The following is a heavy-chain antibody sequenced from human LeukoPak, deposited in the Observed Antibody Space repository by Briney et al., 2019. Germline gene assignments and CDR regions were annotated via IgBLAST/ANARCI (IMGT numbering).Heavy chain of an antibody. D-gene: IGHD1-26*01. CDR3: ARDSPVWIVGATSFDY. CDR2: IGTAGDT. V-gene: IGHV3-13*01. CDR1: XD. J-gene: IGHJ4*02. Sequence: XDMHWVRQATGXGLXXVSAIGTAGDTYYPGSVKGRFTISRENAKNSLYLQMNSLRAGDTAVYYCARDSPVWIVGATSFDYWGQGTLVTVSS.